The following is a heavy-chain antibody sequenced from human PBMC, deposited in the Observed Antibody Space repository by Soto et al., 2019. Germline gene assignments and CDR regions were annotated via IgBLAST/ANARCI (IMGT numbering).Heavy chain of an antibody. CDR2: ISYDGTNK. CDR1: GFTFSSYG. J-gene: IGHJ4*02. Sequence: QVQLVESGGGVVQPGRSLRLSCAASGFTFSSYGMHWVRQAPGKGLEWVAMISYDGTNKYYADSVKGRFTISRDDSKNPLYLQMTSLRPEDTAVYHRAKDKSSSCAFDYWGQGTLVTVSS. D-gene: IGHD6-13*01. V-gene: IGHV3-30*18. CDR3: AKDKSSSCAFDY.